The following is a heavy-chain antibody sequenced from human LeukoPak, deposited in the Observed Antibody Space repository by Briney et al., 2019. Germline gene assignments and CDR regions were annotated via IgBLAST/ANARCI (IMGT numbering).Heavy chain of an antibody. Sequence: ASVKVSCKASGYTFTSYDINWVRQATGQGLEWMGWMNPNSGNTGYAQKFQGRVTMTRNTSISTAYMELSSLRSEDTAVYYCARGAILLWFGELRHNWFDPWGQGTLVTVSS. V-gene: IGHV1-8*01. CDR2: MNPNSGNT. CDR3: ARGAILLWFGELRHNWFDP. CDR1: GYTFTSYD. D-gene: IGHD3-10*01. J-gene: IGHJ5*02.